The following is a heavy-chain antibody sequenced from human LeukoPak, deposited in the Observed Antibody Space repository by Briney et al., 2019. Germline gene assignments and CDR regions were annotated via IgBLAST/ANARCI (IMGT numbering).Heavy chain of an antibody. D-gene: IGHD1-26*01. CDR2: IRYDGSNK. CDR3: ARRLVGAHEFDY. J-gene: IGHJ4*02. Sequence: QSGGSLRLSCAASGFTFSSYGMHWVRQAPGKGLEWVAFIRYDGSNKYYADSVKGRFTISRDNSKNTLYLQMNSLRAEDTAVYYCARRLVGAHEFDYWGQGTLVTVSS. V-gene: IGHV3-30*02. CDR1: GFTFSSYG.